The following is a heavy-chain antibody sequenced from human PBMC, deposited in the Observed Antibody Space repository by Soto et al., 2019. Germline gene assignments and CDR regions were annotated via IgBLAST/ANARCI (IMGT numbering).Heavy chain of an antibody. CDR2: IDPSDSYT. D-gene: IGHD5-12*01. CDR3: ARIPSHIVAKVGDYYYGMDV. Sequence: GESLKISCKGSGYSFTSYWISWVRQMPGKGLEWMGRIDPSDSYTNYSPSFQGHVTISADKSISTAYLQWSSLKASDTAMYYCARIPSHIVAKVGDYYYGMDVWGQGTTVTVSS. V-gene: IGHV5-10-1*01. J-gene: IGHJ6*02. CDR1: GYSFTSYW.